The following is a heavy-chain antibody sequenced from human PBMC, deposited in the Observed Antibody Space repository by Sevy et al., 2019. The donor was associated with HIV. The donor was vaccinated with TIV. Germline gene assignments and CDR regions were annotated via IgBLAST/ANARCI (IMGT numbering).Heavy chain of an antibody. D-gene: IGHD1-1*01. J-gene: IGHJ4*02. CDR3: ARSLKDWTPSAGH. CDR1: GFTFSSYE. V-gene: IGHV3-48*03. Sequence: GGSLRLSCVASGFTFSSYEMNWVRQAPGKGLEWVSYISNSGTSMYYSDSVKGRFTISRDNARNSLYLQMNNLRAEDTAVYYCARSLKDWTPSAGHWGQGTLVTVSS. CDR2: ISNSGTSM.